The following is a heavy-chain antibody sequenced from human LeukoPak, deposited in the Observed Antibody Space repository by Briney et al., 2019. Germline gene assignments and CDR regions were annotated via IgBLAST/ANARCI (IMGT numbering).Heavy chain of an antibody. V-gene: IGHV4-34*01. D-gene: IGHD2-15*01. J-gene: IGHJ4*02. CDR2: INHSGST. CDR3: ARRQRVPGYCSCGSCPYFDY. CDR1: GGSFSGYY. Sequence: SETLSLTCAVYGGSFSGYYWSWIRQPPVKGLEWIGEINHSGSTNYNPSLKSRVTISVDTSKNQFSLKLSSVTAADTAVYYCARRQRVPGYCSCGSCPYFDYWGQGTLVTVSS.